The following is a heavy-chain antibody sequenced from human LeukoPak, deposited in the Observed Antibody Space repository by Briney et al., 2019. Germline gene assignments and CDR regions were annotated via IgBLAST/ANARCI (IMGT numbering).Heavy chain of an antibody. CDR3: ARDYYGSGSLRYFDL. J-gene: IGHJ2*01. D-gene: IGHD3-10*01. CDR1: GGSVSSGDYY. CDR2: IYYSGST. Sequence: TSQTLSLTCTVSGGSVSSGDYYWRWIRQPPGKGLEWIGYIYYSGSTYYIPSLKSRVTISVDTSKNQFSLKLSSVTAADTAVYYCARDYYGSGSLRYFDLWGRGTLVTVSS. V-gene: IGHV4-30-4*01.